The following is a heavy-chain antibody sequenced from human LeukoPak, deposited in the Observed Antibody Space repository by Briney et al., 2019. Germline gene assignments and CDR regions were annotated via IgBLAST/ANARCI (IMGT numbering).Heavy chain of an antibody. J-gene: IGHJ5*02. CDR1: GFTFSNSW. Sequence: GGSLRLSCVASGFTFSNSWMHWVRQAPGKGLVWVARINSDGSSTAYADSVKGRFTISRDNAKNTLYLQMNSLRVDDTAEYYCARAYQQHLINWFDPWGQGTLVTVSS. CDR3: ARAYQQHLINWFDP. V-gene: IGHV3-74*03. CDR2: INSDGSST. D-gene: IGHD6-13*01.